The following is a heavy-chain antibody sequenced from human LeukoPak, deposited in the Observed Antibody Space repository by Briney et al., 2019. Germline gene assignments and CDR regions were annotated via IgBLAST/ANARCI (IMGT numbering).Heavy chain of an antibody. D-gene: IGHD3-10*01. Sequence: GASVKVSCKASGYIFINHYIHWVRQAPGQGLEWMGWINPNSGGTNYAQKFQGRVTMTRDTSISTAYMELSRLRSDDTAVYYCARVRFGELFLDYWGQGTLVTVSS. CDR3: ARVRFGELFLDY. CDR1: GYIFINHY. J-gene: IGHJ4*02. V-gene: IGHV1-2*02. CDR2: INPNSGGT.